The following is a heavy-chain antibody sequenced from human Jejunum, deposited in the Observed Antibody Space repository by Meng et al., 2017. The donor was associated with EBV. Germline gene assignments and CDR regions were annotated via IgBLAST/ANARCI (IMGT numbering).Heavy chain of an antibody. CDR1: GYTFSSYA. V-gene: IGHV7-4-1*02. CDR3: ARDWGGDYLDY. J-gene: IGHJ4*02. D-gene: IGHD3-10*01. CDR2: INTKTGNP. Sequence: VHLVQSGSELKKPGASLKVSCKASGYTFSSYAMNWVRRAPGQGLKWMGWINTKTGNPTYAQGFTGRFVFSLDTSVGTAYLQISSLKAEDTAVYYCARDWGGDYLDYWGQGTLVTVSS.